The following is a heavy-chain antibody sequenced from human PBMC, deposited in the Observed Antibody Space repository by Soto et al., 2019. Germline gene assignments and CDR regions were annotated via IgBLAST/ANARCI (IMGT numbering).Heavy chain of an antibody. V-gene: IGHV4-39*01. CDR2: IYYSGST. CDR1: GGSISSSSYY. Sequence: SETLSLTCTVSGGSISSSSYYWGWIRQPPGKGLEWIGSIYYSGSTYYNPSLKSRVTISVDTSKNQFSLKLSSVTAADTAVYYCARLKYYYDSSGYYLFDYWGQGTLVTVSS. D-gene: IGHD3-22*01. J-gene: IGHJ4*02. CDR3: ARLKYYYDSSGYYLFDY.